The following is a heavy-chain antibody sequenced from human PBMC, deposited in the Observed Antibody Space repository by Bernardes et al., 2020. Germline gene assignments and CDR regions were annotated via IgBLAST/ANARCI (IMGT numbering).Heavy chain of an antibody. V-gene: IGHV4-61*02. CDR2: FHTGQGT. Sequence: SEPLSLTCTVSGASLNSGNYYWSWIRQPAGKGLEYIGRFHTGQGTRYNPSLESRVTISIDTSKSQFSLELNSVTAADTAVYYCALTSVVPWAFDVWGPGTMVTVSS. CDR3: ALTSVVPWAFDV. J-gene: IGHJ3*01. CDR1: GASLNSGNYY. D-gene: IGHD4-17*01.